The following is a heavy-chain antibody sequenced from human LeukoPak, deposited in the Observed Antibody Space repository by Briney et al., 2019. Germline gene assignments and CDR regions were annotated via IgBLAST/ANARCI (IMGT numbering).Heavy chain of an antibody. CDR3: ARLKAAGTRGCDY. CDR1: GFTFSSYA. V-gene: IGHV3-53*01. CDR2: IYSGGST. J-gene: IGHJ4*02. D-gene: IGHD6-13*01. Sequence: GGSLRLSCAASGFTFSSYAMSWVRQAPGKGLEWVSVIYSGGSTYYADSVKGRFTISRDNSKNTLYLQMNSLRAEDTAVYYCARLKAAGTRGCDYWGQGTLVTVSS.